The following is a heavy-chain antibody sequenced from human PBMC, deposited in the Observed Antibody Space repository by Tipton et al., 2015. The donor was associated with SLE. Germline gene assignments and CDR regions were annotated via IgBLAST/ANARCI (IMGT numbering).Heavy chain of an antibody. D-gene: IGHD1-26*01. Sequence: QLVQSGAEVKKPGESLKISCKGSGYRFTSYWIGWVRQMPGKGLEWMGIIYPGDSDTRYSPSFQGQVTISADKSISTAYLQWSSQRASNPAMYYGARAHSGSSWYFDLGGRGPLVTVPS. CDR2: IYPGDSDT. V-gene: IGHV5-51*03. CDR1: GYRFTSYW. CDR3: ARAHSGSSWYFDL. J-gene: IGHJ2*01.